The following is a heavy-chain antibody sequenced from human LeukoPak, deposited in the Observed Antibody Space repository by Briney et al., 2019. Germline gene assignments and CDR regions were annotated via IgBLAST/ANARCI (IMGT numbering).Heavy chain of an antibody. V-gene: IGHV3-66*02. CDR1: GFTVSSNY. Sequence: GGSLRLSCAASGFTVSSNYMGWVRQAPGKGLEWVSIIYSGGSTYYADSVKGQFTISRENSKNTLYRQMNRLRAEDTAVYYGARGEWELLGAYWGKGPLVTVS. D-gene: IGHD1-26*01. CDR2: IYSGGST. J-gene: IGHJ4*02. CDR3: ARGEWELLGAY.